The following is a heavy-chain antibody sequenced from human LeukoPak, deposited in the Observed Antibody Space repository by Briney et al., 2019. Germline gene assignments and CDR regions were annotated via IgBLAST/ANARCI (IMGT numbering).Heavy chain of an antibody. CDR1: GFTFSRFA. CDR3: AKGKGDAVFNDMDV. D-gene: IGHD6-19*01. J-gene: IGHJ6*02. CDR2: ISGSGGST. V-gene: IGHV3-23*01. Sequence: GGSLRLSCAASGFTFSRFAMNWVRQAPGKGLEWVSVISGSGGSTYYADSVRSRFAISRDNSKNTLYLQMNSLRAEDTAVYYCAKGKGDAVFNDMDVWGQGTTVTVSS.